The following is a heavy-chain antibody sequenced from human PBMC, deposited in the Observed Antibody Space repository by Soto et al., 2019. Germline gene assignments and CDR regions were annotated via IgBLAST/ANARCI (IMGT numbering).Heavy chain of an antibody. J-gene: IGHJ3*02. V-gene: IGHV4-59*01. CDR1: GGSISSYY. D-gene: IGHD2-15*01. CDR3: ARDEVRYCSGGTCLASDI. CDR2: VSYNGNT. Sequence: SETLSLTCTVPGGSISSYYWSWIRQAPGKGLEWIAYVSYNGNTMYNPSLKSRVSISLDTPRNQVSLRLNSVTPADTAVYYCARDEVRYCSGGTCLASDIWGQGTMVTVSS.